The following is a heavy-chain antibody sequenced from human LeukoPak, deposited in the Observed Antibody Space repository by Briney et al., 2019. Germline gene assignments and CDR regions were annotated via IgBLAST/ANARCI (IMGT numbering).Heavy chain of an antibody. J-gene: IGHJ6*03. CDR1: GASINNYY. CDR2: ISHSGST. Sequence: SETLSLTCTVSGASINNYYWSWIRQSPEKGLEWIGYISHSGSTHYNPSLKSRITISVDTSKIHFSLNLTSVNAADTAVYYCARDSAAGSYYYYTDVWGKGTTVTISS. V-gene: IGHV4-59*01. CDR3: ARDSAAGSYYYYTDV. D-gene: IGHD1-1*01.